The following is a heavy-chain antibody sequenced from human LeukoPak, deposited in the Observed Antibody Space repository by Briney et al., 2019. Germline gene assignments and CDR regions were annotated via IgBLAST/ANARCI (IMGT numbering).Heavy chain of an antibody. CDR3: ARYDGYNSILDY. D-gene: IGHD5-24*01. V-gene: IGHV4-39*01. CDR1: GGSISSSSYY. J-gene: IGHJ4*02. CDR2: IYYSGST. Sequence: PSETLSLTCTVSGGSISSSSYYWGWIRQPPGKGLEWIGSIYYSGSTYYNPSLKSRVTISVDTSKNQFSLKLSSVTAADTAVYYCARYDGYNSILDYWGQGTLVTVSS.